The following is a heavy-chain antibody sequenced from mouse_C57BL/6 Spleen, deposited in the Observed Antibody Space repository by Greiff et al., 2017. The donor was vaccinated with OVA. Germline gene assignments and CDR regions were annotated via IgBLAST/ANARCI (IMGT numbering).Heavy chain of an antibody. CDR3: ARQGDYYGSILWYFDV. CDR1: GFTFSDYG. V-gene: IGHV5-17*01. J-gene: IGHJ1*03. D-gene: IGHD1-1*01. CDR2: ISSGSSTI. Sequence: EVHLVESGGGLVKPGGSLKLSCAASGFTFSDYGMHWVRQAPEKGLEWVAYISSGSSTIYYADTVKGRFTISRDNAKNTLFLQMTSLRSEDTAMYYCARQGDYYGSILWYFDVWGTGTTVTVSS.